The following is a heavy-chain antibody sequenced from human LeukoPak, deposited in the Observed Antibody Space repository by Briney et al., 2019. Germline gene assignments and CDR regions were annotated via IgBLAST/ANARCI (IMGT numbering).Heavy chain of an antibody. J-gene: IGHJ4*02. Sequence: ASVKVSCKASGYIFSNYGISRVREAPGQGLEWMGWISAKNGDTNYIQKFRGRVTITTDTSTSTAYMELRSLRSDDTAVYYCARDVPRTTPFDYWGQGTLVTVSS. CDR3: ARDVPRTTPFDY. CDR1: GYIFSNYG. V-gene: IGHV1-18*01. D-gene: IGHD1-7*01. CDR2: ISAKNGDT.